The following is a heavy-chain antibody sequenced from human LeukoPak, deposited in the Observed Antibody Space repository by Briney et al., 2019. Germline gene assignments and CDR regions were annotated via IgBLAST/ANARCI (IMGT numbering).Heavy chain of an antibody. V-gene: IGHV4-4*02. CDR2: IYHSGST. CDR3: ARGYCSGGSCYSSWFDP. CDR1: GGSISSSNW. Sequence: SGTLSLTCAVSGGSISSSNWWSWVRQPPGKGLEWIGEIYHSGSTNYNPSLKSRVTISVDKSKNQFSLELSSVTAADTAVYYCARGYCSGGSCYSSWFDPWGQGTLVTVSS. J-gene: IGHJ5*02. D-gene: IGHD2-15*01.